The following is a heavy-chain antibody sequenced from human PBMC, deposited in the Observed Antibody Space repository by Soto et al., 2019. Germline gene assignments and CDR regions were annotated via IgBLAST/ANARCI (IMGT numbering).Heavy chain of an antibody. Sequence: GGSLRLSCAASGFTVSSNYMSWVRQAPGKGLEWVSVIYSGGSTYYADSVKGRFTISRDNSKNTLYLQMNSLRAEDTAVYYCAREYYYDSSGYPWYFDLWGRGTLVTVSS. J-gene: IGHJ2*01. CDR1: GFTVSSNY. V-gene: IGHV3-66*01. CDR3: AREYYYDSSGYPWYFDL. CDR2: IYSGGST. D-gene: IGHD3-22*01.